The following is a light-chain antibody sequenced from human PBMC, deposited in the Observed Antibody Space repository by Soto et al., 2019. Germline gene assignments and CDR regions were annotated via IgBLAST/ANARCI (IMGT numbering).Light chain of an antibody. Sequence: DIVMTQSPLSLPVTPGEPASISCRSSQSLLHSNGYNYLDWYLQKPGQSPQLLIDLGSNRASGVPDRVSGSGSGTDFTLKISRVEAEDVGFYYCMQALQTAWTFGQGTQVEIK. CDR3: MQALQTAWT. CDR1: QSLLHSNGYNY. J-gene: IGKJ1*01. CDR2: LGS. V-gene: IGKV2-28*01.